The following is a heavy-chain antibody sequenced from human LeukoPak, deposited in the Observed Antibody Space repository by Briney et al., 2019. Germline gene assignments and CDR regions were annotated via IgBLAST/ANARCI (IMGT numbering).Heavy chain of an antibody. CDR3: ARISGYEDDDAFDI. D-gene: IGHD5-12*01. CDR2: ISAYNGNT. Sequence: ASVKVSCKASGYTFTSYGNSWVRQAPGQGLEWMGWISAYNGNTNYAQKLQGRVTMTTDTSTSTAYMELRSLRSDDTAVYYCARISGYEDDDAFDIWGQGTMVTVSS. CDR1: GYTFTSYG. V-gene: IGHV1-18*01. J-gene: IGHJ3*02.